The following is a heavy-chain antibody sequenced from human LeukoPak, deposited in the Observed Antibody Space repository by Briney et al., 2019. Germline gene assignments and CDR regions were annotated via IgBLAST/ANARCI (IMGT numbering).Heavy chain of an antibody. CDR3: ARVYNWNYNYYYMDV. CDR2: IYYSGST. CDR1: GGSISSSSYY. Sequence: SETLSLTCTVSGGSISSSSYYWGWIRQPPGKGLEWIGSIYYSGSTYYNPPLKSRVTISVDTSKNQFSLKLSSVTAADTAVYYCARVYNWNYNYYYMDVWGKGTTVTVSS. V-gene: IGHV4-39*07. D-gene: IGHD1-20*01. J-gene: IGHJ6*03.